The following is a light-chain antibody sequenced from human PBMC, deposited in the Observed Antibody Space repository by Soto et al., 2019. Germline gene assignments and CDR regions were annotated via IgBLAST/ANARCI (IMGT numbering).Light chain of an antibody. CDR1: QDIDNY. CDR2: DVT. CDR3: QQYYDLPIT. V-gene: IGKV1-33*01. Sequence: DIQMTQSPSSLSASVGDRVTITCQASQDIDNYLNGYQQKPGKAPKLLIDDVTNLETGVPSRFSGSGSGTHFTFTIGSLQPEDIATYYCQQYYDLPITFGQGTRLEIK. J-gene: IGKJ5*01.